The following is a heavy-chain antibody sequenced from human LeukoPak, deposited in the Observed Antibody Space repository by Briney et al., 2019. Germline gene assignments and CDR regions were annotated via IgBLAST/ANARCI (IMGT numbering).Heavy chain of an antibody. D-gene: IGHD3-10*01. CDR3: ARGLSWPYYFDY. Sequence: SETLSLTCTVSGGSISSGGYYWSWIRQHPGKGLEWIGYIYYSGSTYYNPSLKSRVTISVGTSKNQFSLKLSSVTAADTAVYYCARGLSWPYYFDYWGQGTLVTVSS. CDR1: GGSISSGGYY. CDR2: IYYSGST. V-gene: IGHV4-31*03. J-gene: IGHJ4*02.